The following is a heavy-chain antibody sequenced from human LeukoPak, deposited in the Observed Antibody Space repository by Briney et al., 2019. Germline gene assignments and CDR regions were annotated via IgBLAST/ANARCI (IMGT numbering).Heavy chain of an antibody. CDR2: IYTSGST. J-gene: IGHJ4*02. D-gene: IGHD3-22*01. V-gene: IGHV4-4*07. CDR3: ARDQCYYDSSGYGGLYYFDY. Sequence: PSETLSLTCTVSGGSISSYYWSWIRQPAGKGLEWIGRIYTSGSTNYNPSLKSRVTMSVDTSKNQFSLKLSSVTAADTAVYYCARDQCYYDSSGYGGLYYFDYWGQGTLVTVSS. CDR1: GGSISSYY.